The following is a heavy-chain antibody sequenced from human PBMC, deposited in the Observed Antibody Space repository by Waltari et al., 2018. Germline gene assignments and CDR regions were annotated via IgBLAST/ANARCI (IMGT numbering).Heavy chain of an antibody. CDR3: ATCYYYDSSGNYYVSDY. CDR1: GITFSRYW. D-gene: IGHD3-22*01. J-gene: IGHJ4*02. Sequence: EVQLVESGGGLVQPGGSLRLSCAASGITFSRYWMHWVRQAPGKGLVSVSRINSDGSSTSYADSVKGRFTISRDNAKNTLYLQMNSLRAEDTAVYYCATCYYYDSSGNYYVSDYWGQGTLVTVSS. CDR2: INSDGSST. V-gene: IGHV3-74*01.